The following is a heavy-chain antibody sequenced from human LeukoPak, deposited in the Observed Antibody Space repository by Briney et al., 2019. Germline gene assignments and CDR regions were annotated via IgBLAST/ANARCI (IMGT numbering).Heavy chain of an antibody. CDR2: IYHSGST. D-gene: IGHD4-11*01. V-gene: IGHV4-30-2*01. J-gene: IGHJ4*02. Sequence: TLSLTCAVSGGSISSGGYSWSWIRQPPGKGLEWLAYIYHSGSTFYNPSLKSRVTISVDRSKNQFSLKLSSVTAADTAVYYCARGGYSIPFDYWGQGTLVTVSS. CDR1: GGSISSGGYS. CDR3: ARGGYSIPFDY.